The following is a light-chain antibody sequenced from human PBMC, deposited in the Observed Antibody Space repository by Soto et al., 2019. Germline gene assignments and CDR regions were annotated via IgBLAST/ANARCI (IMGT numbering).Light chain of an antibody. CDR3: QQFNSYPPT. J-gene: IGKJ5*01. V-gene: IGKV1-13*02. CDR1: QGISSA. CDR2: DAS. Sequence: AIQLTQSPSSLSESVGDRVTITCRASQGISSALAWYQQKPGKAPKLLIYDASSLESGEPSRFSGSGSGPDFTLTISSLQPEDFATYYCQQFNSYPPTVGQGTRLEIK.